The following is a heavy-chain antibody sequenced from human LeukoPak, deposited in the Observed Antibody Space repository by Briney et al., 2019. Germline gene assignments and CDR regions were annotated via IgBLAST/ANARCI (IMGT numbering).Heavy chain of an antibody. J-gene: IGHJ4*02. CDR3: GREIQAPGKTLEY. CDR1: GFTFSSYG. CDR2: IRYDGSNK. Sequence: GASLRLSCAASGFTFSSYGMHWVRQAPGKGLEWVAFIRYDGSNKYYADSVKGRFTISRDNAKNTLYLQMNSLRGEDTAVYYCGREIQAPGKTLEYWGQGTLVTVSS. V-gene: IGHV3-30*02.